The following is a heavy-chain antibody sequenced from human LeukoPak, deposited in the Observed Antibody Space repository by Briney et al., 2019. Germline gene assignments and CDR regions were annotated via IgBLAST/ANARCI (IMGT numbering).Heavy chain of an antibody. CDR2: ISWNSGSI. J-gene: IGHJ6*02. Sequence: GRSLRLSCAASGFTFDDYAMHWVRQAPGKGLEWVSGISWNSGSIGYADSVKGRFTISRDNAKNSLYLQMNSLRAEDTALYYCAKDKRGSDYYGMDVWGQGTTVTVSS. V-gene: IGHV3-9*01. CDR3: AKDKRGSDYYGMDV. CDR1: GFTFDDYA. D-gene: IGHD3-16*01.